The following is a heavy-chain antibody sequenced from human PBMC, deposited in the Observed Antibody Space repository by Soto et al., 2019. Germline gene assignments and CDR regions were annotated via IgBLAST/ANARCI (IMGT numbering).Heavy chain of an antibody. D-gene: IGHD3-3*01. V-gene: IGHV3-7*01. CDR3: ARGPPPFWSGYYYYYYYGMDV. CDR1: GFTFSSYW. CDR2: IKQDGSEK. J-gene: IGHJ6*02. Sequence: VGSLRLSCAASGFTFSSYWMSWVRQAPGKGLEWVANIKQDGSEKYYVDSVKGRFTISRDNAKNSLYLQMNSLRAEDTAVYYCARGPPPFWSGYYYYYYYGMDVWGQGTTVTVSS.